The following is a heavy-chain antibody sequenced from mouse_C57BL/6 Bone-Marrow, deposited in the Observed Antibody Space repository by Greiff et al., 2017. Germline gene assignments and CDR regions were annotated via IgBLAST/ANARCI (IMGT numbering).Heavy chain of an antibody. CDR2: IDPSYSYT. CDR3: ASRDYYDY. CDR1: GYTFTSYW. D-gene: IGHD3-3*01. Sequence: QVQLQQPGAELVKPGTSVKLSCKASGYTFTSYWMHWVKQRPGQGLEWIGVIDPSYSYTNYTQKFKGKATLTVDTSSSTAYMQLSSLTSEDSAVYYCASRDYYDYGGQGRTRTVSA. V-gene: IGHV1-59*01. J-gene: IGHJ2*01.